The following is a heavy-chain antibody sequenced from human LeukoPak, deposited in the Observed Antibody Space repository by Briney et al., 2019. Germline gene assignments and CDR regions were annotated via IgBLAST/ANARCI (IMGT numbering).Heavy chain of an antibody. CDR2: IYYRGSP. CDR3: ARREGTWGAFDI. J-gene: IGHJ3*02. Sequence: PSETLSLTCSVSGGSISSYYWSWLRQPPGKGLEWVGYIYYRGSPNYNPSLKSRVTISEDASKNRFSLKLTSVTAADTAVYYCARREGTWGAFDIWGQGTMVTVSS. D-gene: IGHD7-27*01. V-gene: IGHV4-59*01. CDR1: GGSISSYY.